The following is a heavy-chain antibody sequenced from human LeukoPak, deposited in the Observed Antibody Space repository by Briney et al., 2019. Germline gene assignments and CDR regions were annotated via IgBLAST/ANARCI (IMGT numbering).Heavy chain of an antibody. Sequence: SETLSLTCTVSGRSISSYYWSWIRQPAGKGLEWIGRIYTSGTTHYNPSLKSRVTMSVDTSKNQFSLKLSSVSAADTAVYYCARLSTVTTSFDYWGQGTLVTVSS. CDR2: IYTSGTT. V-gene: IGHV4-4*07. D-gene: IGHD4-17*01. CDR3: ARLSTVTTSFDY. J-gene: IGHJ4*02. CDR1: GRSISSYY.